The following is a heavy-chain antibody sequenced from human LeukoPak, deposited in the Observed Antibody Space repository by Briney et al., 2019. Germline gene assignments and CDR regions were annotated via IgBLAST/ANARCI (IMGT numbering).Heavy chain of an antibody. V-gene: IGHV1-46*01. J-gene: IGHJ6*03. CDR3: ASGSGPAADYYYYMDV. Sequence: ASVKVSCKASGYTFTSYYMHWVRQAPGQGLEWMGIINPSGGSTSYAQKFQGRVTMTRDTSTSTVYVELSSLRSEDTAVYYCASGSGPAADYYYYMDVWGKGTTVTVSS. CDR1: GYTFTSYY. D-gene: IGHD3-10*01. CDR2: INPSGGST.